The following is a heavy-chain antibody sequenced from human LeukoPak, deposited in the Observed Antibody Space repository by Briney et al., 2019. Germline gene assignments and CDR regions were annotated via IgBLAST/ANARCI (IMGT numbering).Heavy chain of an antibody. CDR2: IRYDGSNK. D-gene: IGHD5-18*01. J-gene: IGHJ2*01. Sequence: PGGSLRLSCAASGFTFSSYGMHWVRQAPGKGLEWVAFIRYDGSNKYYADSVKGRFTISRDNSKNTLYLQMNSLRAEDTAVYYCAKDGPYTAMGFSRAGLWYFDLWGRGTLVTVSS. CDR3: AKDGPYTAMGFSRAGLWYFDL. V-gene: IGHV3-30*02. CDR1: GFTFSSYG.